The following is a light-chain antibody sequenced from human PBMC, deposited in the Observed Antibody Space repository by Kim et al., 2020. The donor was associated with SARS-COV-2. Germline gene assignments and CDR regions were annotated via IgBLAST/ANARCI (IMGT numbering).Light chain of an antibody. CDR3: QQTYSIPT. CDR2: GAS. Sequence: DVQMTQSPLSLSASVGDTVTITCRASQTVGSHLNWFQQKPGKVPKLLIFGASNLQRGAPSRFSGGGSGTDFTLTISSLQPEDFVTYYCQQTYSIPTFGPGTKVDIK. V-gene: IGKV1-39*01. J-gene: IGKJ1*01. CDR1: QTVGSH.